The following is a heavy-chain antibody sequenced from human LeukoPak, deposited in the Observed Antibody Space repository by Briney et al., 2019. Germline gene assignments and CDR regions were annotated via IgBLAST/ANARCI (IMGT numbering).Heavy chain of an antibody. Sequence: GGSLRLSCAASGFTFDDYRMSWVRQAPGKGLEWVSGINWNGGSTGYADSVKGRFTISRDNAKNSLYLQMNSLRAEDTALYYCARTDTTAATPAVDYWGQGTLVTVSS. V-gene: IGHV3-20*04. D-gene: IGHD4-17*01. J-gene: IGHJ4*02. CDR2: INWNGGST. CDR3: ARTDTTAATPAVDY. CDR1: GFTFDDYR.